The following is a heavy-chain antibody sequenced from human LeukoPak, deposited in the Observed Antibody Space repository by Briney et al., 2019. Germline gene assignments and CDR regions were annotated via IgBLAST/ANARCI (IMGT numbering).Heavy chain of an antibody. CDR3: VRRGDASSGWGDHDY. Sequence: PGGSLRLSCAASGFTFNRNAISWVRQAPGKRLEWVSTIGGSGDKTFYADSVKGRFTISRDNSKNTLHLQMSSLTGEDTALYYCVRRGDASSGWGDHDYWGQGALVTVSS. D-gene: IGHD6-19*01. J-gene: IGHJ4*02. V-gene: IGHV3-23*01. CDR1: GFTFNRNA. CDR2: IGGSGDKT.